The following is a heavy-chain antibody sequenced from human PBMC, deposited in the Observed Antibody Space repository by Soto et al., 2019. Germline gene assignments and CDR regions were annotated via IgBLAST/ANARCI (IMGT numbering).Heavy chain of an antibody. CDR1: GGTFSSYA. Sequence: GASVKVSCKASGGTFSSYAISWVRQAPGQGLEWMGGIIPIFGTANYAQKFQGRVTITADESTSTAYMELSSLRSEDTAVYYCARGGNYYDSSVTPYGMDVWGQGTTVTVSS. CDR2: IIPIFGTA. D-gene: IGHD3-22*01. J-gene: IGHJ6*02. CDR3: ARGGNYYDSSVTPYGMDV. V-gene: IGHV1-69*13.